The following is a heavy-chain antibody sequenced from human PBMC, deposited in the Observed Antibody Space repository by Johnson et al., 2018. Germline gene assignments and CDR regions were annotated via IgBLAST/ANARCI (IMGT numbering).Heavy chain of an antibody. V-gene: IGHV3-48*01. CDR3: ARVGYDFWSGYYNDAFDI. CDR2: ISSSSSTL. D-gene: IGHD3-3*01. Sequence: VQLVQSGGGVVQPRRSLRLSCAASGFTFSSYSMNWVRQAPGQGLEWVSYISSSSSTLYYADSVKGRFTISRDNAKNSLYLQMNSLRAEDTAVYYCARVGYDFWSGYYNDAFDIWGQGTMVTVSS. J-gene: IGHJ3*02. CDR1: GFTFSSYS.